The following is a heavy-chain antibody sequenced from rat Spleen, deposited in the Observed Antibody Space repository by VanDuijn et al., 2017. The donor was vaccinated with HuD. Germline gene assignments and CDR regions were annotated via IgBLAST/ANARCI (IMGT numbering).Heavy chain of an antibody. CDR3: ARRVAGDVMDA. CDR1: GFTLSDYY. D-gene: IGHD1-4*01. CDR2: ISYDGSST. V-gene: IGHV5-29*01. Sequence: EVQLVESDGGLVQPGRSLKLSCAASGFTLSDYYMAWVRQAPTKGLEWVATISYDGSSTYYRDSVKGRFTISRDKAKSTLYLQMDSLRSEDTATYYCARRVAGDVMDAWGQGASVTVSS. J-gene: IGHJ4*01.